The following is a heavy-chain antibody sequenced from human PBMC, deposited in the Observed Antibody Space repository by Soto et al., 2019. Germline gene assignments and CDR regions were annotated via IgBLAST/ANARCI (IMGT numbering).Heavy chain of an antibody. D-gene: IGHD1-26*01. CDR1: GGSISSGGDY. CDR2: IYYTGGT. CDR3: ARVRGSNYHHYCMDV. J-gene: IGHJ6*03. Sequence: QVQLQESGPGLVTPSQTLSLTCSVSGGSISSGGDYWTWIRQPPGEGLEWLGYIYYTGGTSYTPSRKSRVTISLDTSNNQFSVKLNSVTAADTAVYYCARVRGSNYHHYCMDVWGKGTTVTVSS. V-gene: IGHV4-31*03.